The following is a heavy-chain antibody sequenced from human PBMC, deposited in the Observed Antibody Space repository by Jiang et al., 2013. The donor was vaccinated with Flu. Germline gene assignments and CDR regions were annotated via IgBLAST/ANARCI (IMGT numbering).Heavy chain of an antibody. D-gene: IGHD2-2*02. CDR3: AKDGCSITPCYTGIDS. CDR1: GFTFSSYD. J-gene: IGHJ4*02. V-gene: IGHV3-30*18. CDR2: MSYDGSNE. Sequence: VQLLESGGGVVQPGRSLRLSCAASGFTFSSYDMHWVRRAPGKGLEWVADMSYDGSNEYYAASVKGRFTISRDNSKNMLYLQMNSLRAEDTSVYYCAKDGCSITPCYTGIDSWGQGTLVTVSS.